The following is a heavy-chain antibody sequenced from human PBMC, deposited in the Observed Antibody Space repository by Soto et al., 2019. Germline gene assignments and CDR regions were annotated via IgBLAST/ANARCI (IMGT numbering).Heavy chain of an antibody. CDR2: ISYDGSNK. Sequence: AGGSLRLSCAASGFTFSSYGMHWVRQAPGKGLEWVAVISYDGSNKYYADSVKGRFTISRDNSKNTLYLQMNSLRAEDTAVYYCAKSIVVVPAATVGNYYYYGMDVWGQGTTVTVSS. J-gene: IGHJ6*02. CDR3: AKSIVVVPAATVGNYYYYGMDV. V-gene: IGHV3-30*18. D-gene: IGHD2-2*01. CDR1: GFTFSSYG.